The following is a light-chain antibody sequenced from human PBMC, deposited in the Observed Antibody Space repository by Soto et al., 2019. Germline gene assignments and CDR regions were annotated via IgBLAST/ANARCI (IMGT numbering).Light chain of an antibody. CDR3: CSYAGSSLI. CDR1: SSDVGAYIY. J-gene: IGLJ2*01. Sequence: QPVLTQPRSVSGSPGQSVTISCTGTSSDVGAYIYVSWYQQDPGKAPKLMIYDVSKRPSGVPDRFSGSKSGNTASLTISGLQAEDEADYYCCSYAGSSLIFGGGTKLTVL. CDR2: DVS. V-gene: IGLV2-11*01.